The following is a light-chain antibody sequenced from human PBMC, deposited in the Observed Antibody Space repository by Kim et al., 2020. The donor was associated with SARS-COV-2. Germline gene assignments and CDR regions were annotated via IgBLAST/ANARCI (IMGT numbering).Light chain of an antibody. CDR1: SSDIGANNF. J-gene: IGLJ2*01. Sequence: GQSTAISCTGTSSDIGANNFVAWYQQHPGKAPKLMIYDVSDRPSGVSDRFSGSKSGNTASLTISGLQAEDEADYYCFSYTGSSTLVFGGGTKLTVL. CDR3: FSYTGSSTLV. V-gene: IGLV2-14*03. CDR2: DVS.